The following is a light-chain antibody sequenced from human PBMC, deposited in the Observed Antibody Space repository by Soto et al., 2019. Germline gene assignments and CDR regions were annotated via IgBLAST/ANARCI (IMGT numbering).Light chain of an antibody. J-gene: IGLJ2*01. CDR1: RIGSKN. CDR3: QVWDSSTAVV. V-gene: IGLV3-9*01. Sequence: SYELSQPLSVSVALGQPARITCGGNRIGSKNVHWYQQKPGQAPMLVISRDSDRPSGIPERFSGSNSGNTATLTISRAQVGDEADYYCQVWDSSTAVVFGGGTKLTVL. CDR2: RDS.